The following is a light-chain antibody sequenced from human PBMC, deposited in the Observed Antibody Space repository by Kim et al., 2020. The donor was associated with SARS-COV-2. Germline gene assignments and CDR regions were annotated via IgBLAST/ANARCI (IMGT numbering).Light chain of an antibody. CDR3: QQRRSWPLT. Sequence: PGERATLPCRASQSVTGRVSWYQQRPGQAPRLLIYDTSNRATGIPARFSGSGSGTDFTLTISSLEPEDSAVYYCQQRRSWPLTFGGGTKVDIK. J-gene: IGKJ4*01. CDR1: QSVTGR. CDR2: DTS. V-gene: IGKV3-11*01.